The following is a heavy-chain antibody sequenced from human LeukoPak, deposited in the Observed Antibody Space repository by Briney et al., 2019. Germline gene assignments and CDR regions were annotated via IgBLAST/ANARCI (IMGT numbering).Heavy chain of an antibody. CDR2: VSSSGSTI. CDR1: GFTFSDYY. J-gene: IGHJ5*02. Sequence: GGSLRLSCAASGFTFSDYYMSWIRLAPGKGLEWVSYVSSSGSTINYADSVKGRFTISRDNAKKSLCLQMNSLRAEDTAVYYCARVAPNWFDPWGQGTLVTVSS. V-gene: IGHV3-11*04. CDR3: ARVAPNWFDP. D-gene: IGHD2-21*01.